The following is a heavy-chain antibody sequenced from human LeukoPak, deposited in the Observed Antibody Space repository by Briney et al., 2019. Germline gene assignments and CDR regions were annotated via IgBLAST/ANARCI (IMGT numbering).Heavy chain of an antibody. CDR1: GGSISSGGYY. CDR2: IYYSGST. CDR3: ARAEPYDFWSGSRYFQH. D-gene: IGHD3-3*01. J-gene: IGHJ1*01. V-gene: IGHV4-31*03. Sequence: SETLSLTCTVSGGSISSGGYYWSWIRQHPGKGLEWIGYIYYSGSTYYNPSLKSRVTISVDTSKNQFSLKLSSVTAADTAVYYCARAEPYDFWSGSRYFQHWGQGTLVTVSS.